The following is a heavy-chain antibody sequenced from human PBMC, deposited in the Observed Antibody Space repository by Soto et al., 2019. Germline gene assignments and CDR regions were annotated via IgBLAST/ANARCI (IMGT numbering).Heavy chain of an antibody. J-gene: IGHJ4*02. CDR2: IIPIFGTA. CDR3: ARVRYYYGSGSRYYFDY. CDR1: GGTFSSYA. V-gene: IGHV1-69*13. Sequence: ASVKVSCKASGGTFSSYAISWVRQAPGQGLEWMGGIIPIFGTANYAQKFQGRVTITADESTSTAYMELSSLRSEDTAVYYCARVRYYYGSGSRYYFDYWGQGTLVTVSS. D-gene: IGHD3-10*01.